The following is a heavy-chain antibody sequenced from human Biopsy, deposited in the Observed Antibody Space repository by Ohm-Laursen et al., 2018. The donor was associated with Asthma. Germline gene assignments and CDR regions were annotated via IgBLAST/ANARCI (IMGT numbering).Heavy chain of an antibody. CDR1: GFTFSSYA. J-gene: IGHJ4*02. CDR2: ITGRCGTT. D-gene: IGHD6-19*01. V-gene: IGHV3-23*01. Sequence: SLRLSCSASGFTFSSYAMSWVRQAPGKGLAWVSAITGRCGTTYYADSVMGRFTISRDNSKSTLFLQMDSLSAEDTAVYYCAKDFRGIAVAGDRGFDYWGQGTLVTVSS. CDR3: AKDFRGIAVAGDRGFDY.